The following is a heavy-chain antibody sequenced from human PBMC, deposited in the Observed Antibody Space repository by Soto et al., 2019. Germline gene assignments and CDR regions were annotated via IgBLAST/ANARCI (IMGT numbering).Heavy chain of an antibody. CDR1: GFTFSSYG. J-gene: IGHJ4*02. Sequence: QVQLVESGGGVVQPGRSLRLSCAASGFTFSSYGMHWVRQAPGKGREWVAVIWYDGSNKYYADSVKGRFTISRDKSKNTLYLQITILRAEDTAVYYCARGQTSSWYGPLDYWGQGTLVTVSS. D-gene: IGHD6-13*01. CDR2: IWYDGSNK. CDR3: ARGQTSSWYGPLDY. V-gene: IGHV3-33*01.